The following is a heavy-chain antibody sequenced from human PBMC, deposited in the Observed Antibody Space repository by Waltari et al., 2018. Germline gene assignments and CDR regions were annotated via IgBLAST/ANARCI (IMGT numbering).Heavy chain of an antibody. J-gene: IGHJ4*02. CDR3: AKPYDFWSGSDY. V-gene: IGHV3-30*02. CDR2: IRYDGSNK. CDR1: GFTFSSYG. Sequence: QVQLVESGGGVVQPGGSLRLSCAASGFTFSSYGMHWVRQAPGKGLEWVAFIRYDGSNKYYADSVKGRFTISRDNSKNTLYLQMNSLRAEDTAAYYCAKPYDFWSGSDYWGQGTLVTVSS. D-gene: IGHD3-3*01.